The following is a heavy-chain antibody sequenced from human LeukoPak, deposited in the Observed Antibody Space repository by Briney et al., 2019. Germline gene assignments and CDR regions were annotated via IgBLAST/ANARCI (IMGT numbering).Heavy chain of an antibody. CDR3: ARDPIYGDPYYFDY. CDR2: ITSSSSYI. V-gene: IGHV3-21*01. D-gene: IGHD4-17*01. CDR1: GFTFSTYT. J-gene: IGHJ4*02. Sequence: AGGSLRLSCAASGFTFSTYTMNWVRQAPGKGLEWVSSITSSSSYIYYVDSVKGRFTISRDNAKNSLYLQMNSLRAEDTAVYYCARDPIYGDPYYFDYWGQGTLVTVSS.